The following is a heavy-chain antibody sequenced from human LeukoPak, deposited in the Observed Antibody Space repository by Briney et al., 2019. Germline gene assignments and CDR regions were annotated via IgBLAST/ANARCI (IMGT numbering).Heavy chain of an antibody. CDR2: INHSGST. Sequence: SETLSLTCAVYGGSFSGYYWSWIRQPPGKGLEWIGEINHSGSTNYNPSLKSRVTISVDTSKNQFSLKLSSVTAADTAVYNCARGDPNYYGSGSYYNGGDWFDPWGQGTLVTVSS. CDR3: ARGDPNYYGSGSYYNGGDWFDP. D-gene: IGHD3-10*01. J-gene: IGHJ5*02. CDR1: GGSFSGYY. V-gene: IGHV4-34*01.